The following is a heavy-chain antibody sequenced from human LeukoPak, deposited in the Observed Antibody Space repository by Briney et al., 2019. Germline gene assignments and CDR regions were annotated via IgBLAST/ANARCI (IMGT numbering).Heavy chain of an antibody. J-gene: IGHJ6*03. V-gene: IGHV4-39*07. CDR3: ARASTGFLEWLHYYYMDV. CDR2: IYYSGST. Sequence: SKTLSLTCTVSGGSISSSSYYWGWIRQPPGKGLEWIGSIYYSGSTYYNPSLKSRVTISVDTSKNQFSLKLSSVTAADTAVYYCARASTGFLEWLHYYYMDVWGKGTTVTVSS. D-gene: IGHD3-3*01. CDR1: GGSISSSSYY.